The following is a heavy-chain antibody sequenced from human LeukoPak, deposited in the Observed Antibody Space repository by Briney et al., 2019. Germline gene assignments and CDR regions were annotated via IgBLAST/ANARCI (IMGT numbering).Heavy chain of an antibody. Sequence: GGSLRLSCAASGLTFSRYSMNWVRQAPGKGLEWVSSISSSSSYIYYADSLKGRFTISRDNAKTSLYLQMNSLRAEDTAVYYCARDRLIYGDYGDAFDIWGQGTMVAVSS. CDR3: ARDRLIYGDYGDAFDI. CDR1: GLTFSRYS. J-gene: IGHJ3*02. V-gene: IGHV3-21*01. D-gene: IGHD4-17*01. CDR2: ISSSSSYI.